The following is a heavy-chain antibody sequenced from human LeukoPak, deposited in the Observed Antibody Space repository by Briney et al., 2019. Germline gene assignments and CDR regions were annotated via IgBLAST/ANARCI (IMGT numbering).Heavy chain of an antibody. Sequence: SETLSLTCAVYGGSFSGYYWSWIRQPPGKGLESIGEINHSGSTNYNPSLKSRVTISVDTSKNQFSLKLSSVTAADTAVYYCARGAFPPPGYCSGGSCSPFGYWGQGTLVTVSS. D-gene: IGHD2-15*01. J-gene: IGHJ4*02. CDR3: ARGAFPPPGYCSGGSCSPFGY. CDR2: INHSGST. V-gene: IGHV4-34*01. CDR1: GGSFSGYY.